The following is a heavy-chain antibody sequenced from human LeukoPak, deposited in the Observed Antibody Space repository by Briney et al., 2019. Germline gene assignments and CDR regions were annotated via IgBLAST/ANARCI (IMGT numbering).Heavy chain of an antibody. CDR3: ARSAGGLVDY. D-gene: IGHD3/OR15-3a*01. CDR1: GFTFSSYW. Sequence: PGGSLRLSCAASGFTFSSYWMSWIRQPPGKGLEWIGEINHSGSTNYNPSLKSRVTISVDTSKNQFSLKLSSVTAADTAVYYCARSAGGLVDYWGQGTLVTVSS. CDR2: INHSGST. V-gene: IGHV4-34*01. J-gene: IGHJ4*02.